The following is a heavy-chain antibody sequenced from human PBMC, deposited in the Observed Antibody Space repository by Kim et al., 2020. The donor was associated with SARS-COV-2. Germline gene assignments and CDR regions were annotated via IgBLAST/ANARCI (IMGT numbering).Heavy chain of an antibody. Sequence: SNKDYSDSGKGRFTISRDNSKNTLYLQMNSLRAEDTAVYYCARGRDGLDYWGQGTLVTVSS. CDR2: SNK. D-gene: IGHD2-8*01. J-gene: IGHJ4*02. CDR3: ARGRDGLDY. V-gene: IGHV3-30*01.